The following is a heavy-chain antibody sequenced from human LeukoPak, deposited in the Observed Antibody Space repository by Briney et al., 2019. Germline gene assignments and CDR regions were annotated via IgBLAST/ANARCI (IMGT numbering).Heavy chain of an antibody. CDR2: IDWDDGK. D-gene: IGHD1-26*01. CDR1: GFSLSTSGMC. CDR3: ARTRTLVGATTFDY. V-gene: IGHV2-70*11. Sequence: SGPTLVNPTQTLTLTCTFSGFSLSTSGMCVSWIRQPPGKALEWLARIDWDDGKYYSTSLKTRLTISKDTSKNQVVLTMTNMDPVDTATYYCARTRTLVGATTFDYWGQGTLVTVSS. J-gene: IGHJ4*02.